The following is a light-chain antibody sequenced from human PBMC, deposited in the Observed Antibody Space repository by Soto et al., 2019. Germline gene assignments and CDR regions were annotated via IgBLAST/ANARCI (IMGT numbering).Light chain of an antibody. CDR2: ATS. Sequence: EIVLTQSPGTLSLSPGERATLSCRASQTVNNRDLAWYQQKPGQAPRLLIYATSTRATGIPDRFSGSGSGKAFPPPISRLEPEDFAVFSCRGYFPSPIMYTFGPGTRLEIK. CDR3: RGYFPSPIMYT. J-gene: IGKJ2*01. CDR1: QTVNNRD. V-gene: IGKV3-20*01.